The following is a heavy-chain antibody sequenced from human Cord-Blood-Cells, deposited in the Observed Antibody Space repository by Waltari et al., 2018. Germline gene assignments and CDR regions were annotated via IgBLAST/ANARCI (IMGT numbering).Heavy chain of an antibody. CDR1: GGAFSSYA. Sequence: QVQLVQSGAEVKKPGSSVKVSCKASGGAFSSYAIGWVRQVPGQGLEWMGGIIPIFGTANYAQKFQGRVTITADESTSTAYMELSSLRSEDTAVYYCARRCSGGSCYSDYYYGMDVWGQGTTVTVSS. D-gene: IGHD2-15*01. CDR2: IIPIFGTA. J-gene: IGHJ6*02. V-gene: IGHV1-69*01. CDR3: ARRCSGGSCYSDYYYGMDV.